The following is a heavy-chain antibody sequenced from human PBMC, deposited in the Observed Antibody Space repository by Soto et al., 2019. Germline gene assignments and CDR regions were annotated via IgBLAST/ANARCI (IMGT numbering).Heavy chain of an antibody. CDR1: GYTFTGYY. CDR3: ARGLGLRIVLRFLEWSTSLDY. V-gene: IGHV1-2*04. D-gene: IGHD3-3*01. J-gene: IGHJ4*02. Sequence: ASVKVSCKASGYTFTGYYMHWVRQAPGQGLEWMGWINPNSGGTNYAQKFQGWVTMTRDTSISTAYMELSRLRSDDTAVYYCARGLGLRIVLRFLEWSTSLDYWGQGTLVNVSS. CDR2: INPNSGGT.